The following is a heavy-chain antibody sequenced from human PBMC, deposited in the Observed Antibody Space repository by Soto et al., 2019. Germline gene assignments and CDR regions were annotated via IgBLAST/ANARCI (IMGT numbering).Heavy chain of an antibody. CDR1: GYSFTSYW. Sequence: GESLKISCKGSGYSFTSYWIGWVRQMPGKGLEWMGIIYPGDSDTRYSPSFQGQVTISADKSISTAYLQWSSLKASDTAMYYCARLPIVGATFEHFDYWGQGTLVTVSS. CDR2: IYPGDSDT. CDR3: ARLPIVGATFEHFDY. V-gene: IGHV5-51*01. J-gene: IGHJ4*02. D-gene: IGHD1-26*01.